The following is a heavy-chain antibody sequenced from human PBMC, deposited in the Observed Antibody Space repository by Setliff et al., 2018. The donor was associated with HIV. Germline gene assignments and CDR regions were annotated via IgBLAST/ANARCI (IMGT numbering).Heavy chain of an antibody. CDR1: GGSINSGGYY. CDR3: ARESMLRGLRHAVDI. J-gene: IGHJ3*02. CDR2: IYYIGGA. D-gene: IGHD3-10*01. V-gene: IGHV4-31*03. Sequence: TLSLTCTVSGGSINSGGYYWTRVRQHPGKGLQWIGYIYYIGGAYYDPSLKSRVTISLDTSKNHFSLNLSSVTAADTAVYYCARESMLRGLRHAVDIWGQGTMVTVSS.